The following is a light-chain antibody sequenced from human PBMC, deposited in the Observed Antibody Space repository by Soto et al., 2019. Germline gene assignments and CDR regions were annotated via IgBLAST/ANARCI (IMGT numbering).Light chain of an antibody. J-gene: IGLJ2*01. Sequence: QSVLTQPASVSGSPGQSITISCTGTSSDVGGYNYVSWYQQHPGKAPKLMIYDVSNRPSGVSNRFSSSKSGNTASLTISGLQAEDEADYYCSSYTSSSTYVLFGGGTKLTVL. CDR1: SSDVGGYNY. CDR2: DVS. V-gene: IGLV2-14*01. CDR3: SSYTSSSTYVL.